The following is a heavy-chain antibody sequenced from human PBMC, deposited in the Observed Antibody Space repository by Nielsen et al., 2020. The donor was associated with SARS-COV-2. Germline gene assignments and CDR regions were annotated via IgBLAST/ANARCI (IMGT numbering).Heavy chain of an antibody. CDR2: NYYSGSA. CDR1: GGSISSHY. J-gene: IGHJ6*02. V-gene: IGHV4-59*11. D-gene: IGHD2-8*02. CDR3: ATHTGGHSYYGADV. Sequence: SETLSLTCTVSGGSISSHYWTWIRQFPGKGMEWIGYNYYSGSANYNPSLKSRVTISIDTSNNKFSLNLTSMTAADTAVYYCATHTGGHSYYGADVWGQGITVIVSS.